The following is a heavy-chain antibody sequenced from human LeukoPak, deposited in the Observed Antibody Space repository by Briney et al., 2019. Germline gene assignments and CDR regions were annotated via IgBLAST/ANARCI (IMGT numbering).Heavy chain of an antibody. Sequence: PSETLSLTCTVSGGSISNTTYYWGWIRQPPGKGLEWIGSIYYGGSTYYNPSLKSRVTISVDTSKNQFSLKLSSVTAADTAVYYCARDNSGSYFTEANAFDIWGQGTMVTVSS. J-gene: IGHJ3*02. CDR2: IYYGGST. CDR1: GGSISNTTYY. V-gene: IGHV4-39*07. D-gene: IGHD1-26*01. CDR3: ARDNSGSYFTEANAFDI.